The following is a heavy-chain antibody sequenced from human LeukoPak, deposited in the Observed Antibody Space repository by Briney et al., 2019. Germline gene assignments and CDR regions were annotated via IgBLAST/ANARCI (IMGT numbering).Heavy chain of an antibody. J-gene: IGHJ4*02. Sequence: SETLSLTCTVSGYSISSGYYWGWIRQPPGKGLEWTGSIYHSGSTYYNPSLKSRVTISVDTSKNQFSLKLSSVTAADTAVYYCASNSFDYYGSGSYSVDYWGQGTLVTVSS. CDR2: IYHSGST. CDR3: ASNSFDYYGSGSYSVDY. V-gene: IGHV4-38-2*02. CDR1: GYSISSGYY. D-gene: IGHD3-10*01.